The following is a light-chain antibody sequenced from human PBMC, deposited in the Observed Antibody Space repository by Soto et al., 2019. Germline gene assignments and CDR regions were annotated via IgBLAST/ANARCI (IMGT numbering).Light chain of an antibody. Sequence: EIVMTQSPATLSVSPGERATLSCRASQSVSSNLAWYQQKPGQAPRLLIYGASTRATGFPARFSGSGSGTEFTLTISSLQSGDFAVYYCQQYYSWPFTFGPGTKVDIK. V-gene: IGKV3-15*01. CDR2: GAS. J-gene: IGKJ3*01. CDR3: QQYYSWPFT. CDR1: QSVSSN.